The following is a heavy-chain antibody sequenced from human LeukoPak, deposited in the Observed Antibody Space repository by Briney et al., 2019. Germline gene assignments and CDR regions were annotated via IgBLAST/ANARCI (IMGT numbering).Heavy chain of an antibody. CDR2: MSGSGGTT. D-gene: IGHD4-23*01. CDR3: AKEQSLDGGNVREYFDP. Sequence: GGSLRLSCAASGFTFSNYAMNWVRQTPGKGLEWVSVMSGSGGTTYYADSVKGRFTISRDNSKSTVYLQMNSLRAEDTAVYYCAKEQSLDGGNVREYFDPWGQGTLVIVSS. J-gene: IGHJ5*02. CDR1: GFTFSNYA. V-gene: IGHV3-23*01.